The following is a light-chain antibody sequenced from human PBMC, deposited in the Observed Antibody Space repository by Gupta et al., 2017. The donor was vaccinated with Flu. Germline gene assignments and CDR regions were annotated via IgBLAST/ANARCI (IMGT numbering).Light chain of an antibody. J-gene: IGKJ3*01. V-gene: IGKV1-9*01. CDR3: LQRNGYPNT. CDR1: QGISSL. Sequence: DIQLTQSPSFLSAPVGDRVTISCRASQGISSLLAWYQQKPGEAPRLLIYTASILQSGVPSRFSGSGSGTEFTLTISSLQPEDFATYYCLQRNGYPNTFGPGTKVDIK. CDR2: TAS.